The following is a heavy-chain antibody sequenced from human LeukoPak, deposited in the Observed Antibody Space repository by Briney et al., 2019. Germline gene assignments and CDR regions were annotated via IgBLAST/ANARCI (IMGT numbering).Heavy chain of an antibody. J-gene: IGHJ6*02. CDR3: ARASGTTFYGMDV. CDR2: INHSGST. CDR1: GGSFSGYY. V-gene: IGHV4-34*01. Sequence: PSETLSLTCAVYGGSFSGYYWSWIRQPPGKGLEWIGEINHSGSTNYNPSLKSRVTISVDTSKNQFSLKLSSVTAADTAVYYCARASGTTFYGMDVWGQGTTVTVSS. D-gene: IGHD1-7*01.